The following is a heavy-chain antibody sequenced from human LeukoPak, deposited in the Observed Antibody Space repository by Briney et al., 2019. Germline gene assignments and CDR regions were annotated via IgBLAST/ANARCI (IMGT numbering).Heavy chain of an antibody. Sequence: GGSLRLSCAASGFTFSSYGMHWVRQAPGKGLEWVAFIRYDGSNKYYADSVKGRFTFSRDNSKNTLYLQMNSLRSEDTAVYYCARDRVVRGVINYYYYYMDVWGKGTTVTVSS. J-gene: IGHJ6*03. CDR2: IRYDGSNK. CDR3: ARDRVVRGVINYYYYYMDV. CDR1: GFTFSSYG. D-gene: IGHD3-10*01. V-gene: IGHV3-30*02.